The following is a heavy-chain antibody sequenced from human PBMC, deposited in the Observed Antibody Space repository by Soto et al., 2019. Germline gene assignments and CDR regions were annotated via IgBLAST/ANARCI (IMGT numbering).Heavy chain of an antibody. CDR2: IYYSGST. J-gene: IGHJ5*02. Sequence: SETLSLTCTVSGGSISSYYWSWIRQPPGKGLEWIGHIYYSGSTNYNPSLKSRVTMSVDTSKNQFSLKLSSVTAADTAVYYCAGAWQFENWVDPWGQGTLVTVSS. CDR1: GGSISSYY. D-gene: IGHD3-16*01. V-gene: IGHV4-59*12. CDR3: AGAWQFENWVDP.